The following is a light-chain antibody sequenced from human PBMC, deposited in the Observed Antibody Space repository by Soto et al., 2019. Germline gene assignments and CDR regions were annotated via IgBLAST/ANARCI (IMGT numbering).Light chain of an antibody. V-gene: IGLV2-14*01. Sequence: QSVMTQPASVSGSPGQSITISCTGTSSDVGGYHYVSWYQQYPGKAPKVMIYDVSNRPSGVSNRFSGSKSGNTASLTISGLQAEDEADYYCSSYTTSSTYVFGTGNKVTVL. CDR3: SSYTTSSTYV. J-gene: IGLJ1*01. CDR2: DVS. CDR1: SSDVGGYHY.